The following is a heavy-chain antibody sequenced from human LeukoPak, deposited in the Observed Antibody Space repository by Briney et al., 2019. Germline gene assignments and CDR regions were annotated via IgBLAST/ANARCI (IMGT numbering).Heavy chain of an antibody. CDR1: GFTFSSYA. J-gene: IGHJ4*02. CDR2: ISYDGSNK. Sequence: GGSLRLSCAASGFTFSSYAMHWVRQAPGKGLEWVAVISYDGSNKYYADSVKDRFTISRDNSKNTLYLQMNSLRAEDTAVYYCARDLDFDYWGQGTLSPSPQ. CDR3: ARDLDFDY. V-gene: IGHV3-30-3*01.